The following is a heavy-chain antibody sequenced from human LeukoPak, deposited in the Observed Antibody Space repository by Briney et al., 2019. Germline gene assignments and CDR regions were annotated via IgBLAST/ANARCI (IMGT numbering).Heavy chain of an antibody. CDR2: IYYRGST. J-gene: IGHJ6*02. CDR1: GGSISSHY. V-gene: IGHV4-59*11. Sequence: PSETLSLTCTVSGGSISSHYWSWIRQPPGKGLEWIGYIYYRGSTNYNPSLKSRVTMSVDTSKNQFSLKLSSVTAADTAVYYCARAAPTKSHSSSWPPPGPYYYYGMDVWGQGTTVTVSS. CDR3: ARAAPTKSHSSSWPPPGPYYYYGMDV. D-gene: IGHD6-13*01.